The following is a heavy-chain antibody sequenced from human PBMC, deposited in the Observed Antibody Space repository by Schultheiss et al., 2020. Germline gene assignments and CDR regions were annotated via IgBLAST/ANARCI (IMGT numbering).Heavy chain of an antibody. CDR1: GFTFSSYA. D-gene: IGHD2-2*01. Sequence: GGSLRLSCSASGFTFSSYAMHWVRQAPGQGLEYVSTISSNGGHTYYADSVKGRFTISRDNSKNTVDLQMNSLRAEDTAVYYCAKDPRYCSSTSCPGYFDYWGQGTLVTVSS. CDR2: ISSNGGHT. V-gene: IGHV3-64*04. J-gene: IGHJ4*02. CDR3: AKDPRYCSSTSCPGYFDY.